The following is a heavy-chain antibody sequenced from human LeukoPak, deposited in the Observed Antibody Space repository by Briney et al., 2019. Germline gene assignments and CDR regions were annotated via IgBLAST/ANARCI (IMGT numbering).Heavy chain of an antibody. Sequence: AGGSLRLSCAASGFIFIDYGMSWVRQAPGKGLEWVSVISGSGSSTYYADSVKGRFTISRDNSKNTLFLQMNSLRAEDTGVYYCARGARYSYFDYWGQGTLVTVSS. V-gene: IGHV3-23*01. D-gene: IGHD1-1*01. CDR2: ISGSGSST. CDR3: ARGARYSYFDY. CDR1: GFIFIDYG. J-gene: IGHJ4*02.